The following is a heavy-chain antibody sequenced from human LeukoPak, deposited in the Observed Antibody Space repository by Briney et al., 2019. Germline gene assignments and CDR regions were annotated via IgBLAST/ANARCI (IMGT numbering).Heavy chain of an antibody. CDR2: ISLSGQT. CDR3: SRESGAFCPFGY. Sequence: PSETLSLTCGVSGGSIRSTNWWSWVRQPPGQGLEWIGEISLSGQTNFNPSINGRVTMSLDESRNQLSLKLTSVTAADTAIYYCSRESGAFCPFGYWGQGTLVIVPP. CDR1: GGSIRSTNW. V-gene: IGHV4/OR15-8*02. D-gene: IGHD1-26*01. J-gene: IGHJ4*02.